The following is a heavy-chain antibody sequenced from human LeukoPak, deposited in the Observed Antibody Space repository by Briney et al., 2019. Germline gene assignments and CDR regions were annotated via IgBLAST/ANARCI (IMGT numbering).Heavy chain of an antibody. CDR3: ARDSDYYDSSGQK. J-gene: IGHJ3*01. V-gene: IGHV4-30-4*08. Sequence: PSETLSLTCAVSRYSISSGDYYWSWIRQPPGKGLEWIGNIYCSGSSYYNLYRKIRVTISVDTSKNQFSLRLISVTAADTAVYYCARDSDYYDSSGQKWGQGTRVTVSS. CDR2: IYCSGSS. CDR1: RYSISSGDYY. D-gene: IGHD3-22*01.